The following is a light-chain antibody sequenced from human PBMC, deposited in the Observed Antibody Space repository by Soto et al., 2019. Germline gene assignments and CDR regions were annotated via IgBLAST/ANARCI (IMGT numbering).Light chain of an antibody. CDR1: QSVGNY. CDR2: GAS. J-gene: IGKJ4*01. Sequence: IVMTQSPATLSVFPGERATLSCRASQSVGNYFAWYQQKPGHAPRLLISGASTRATGIPGRFSGSGSGTEFTLTISNLQSEDFAVYYCQHYNGWPLTFGGGTKVEIK. V-gene: IGKV3-15*01. CDR3: QHYNGWPLT.